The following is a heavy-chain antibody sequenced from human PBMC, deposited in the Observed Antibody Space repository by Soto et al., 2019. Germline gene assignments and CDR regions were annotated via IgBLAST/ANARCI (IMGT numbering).Heavy chain of an antibody. CDR2: ISYDGSNK. J-gene: IGHJ4*02. CDR1: GFTFSSYG. Sequence: QVQLVESGGGVVQPGRSLRLSCAASGFTFSSYGMHWVSQAPGKGLEWVAVISYDGSNKYYADSVKGRFTISRDNSKNTLYLQMNSLRAEDTAVYYCANARGRWLSNWGQGTLVTVSS. D-gene: IGHD3-16*01. V-gene: IGHV3-30*18. CDR3: ANARGRWLSN.